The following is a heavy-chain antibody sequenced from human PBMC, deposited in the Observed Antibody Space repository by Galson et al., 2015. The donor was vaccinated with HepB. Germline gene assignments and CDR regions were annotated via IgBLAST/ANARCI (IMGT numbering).Heavy chain of an antibody. CDR2: VNNDGTST. CDR1: GFTFGAHW. CDR3: ARKVRDGTNSFFDY. V-gene: IGHV3-74*01. D-gene: IGHD5-24*01. J-gene: IGHJ4*02. Sequence: SLRLSCAASGFTFGAHWMHWVRQALGRGLVWVSRVNNDGTSTNYADSVKGRFTISRDNAKNTLYLQMNSLRAEDTAVYYCARKVRDGTNSFFDYWGQGTLVTVSS.